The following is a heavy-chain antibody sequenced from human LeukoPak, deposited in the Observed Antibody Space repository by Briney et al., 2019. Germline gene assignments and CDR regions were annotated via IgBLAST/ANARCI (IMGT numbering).Heavy chain of an antibody. CDR2: IYYSGST. Sequence: PSETLSLTCTVSGGSISSYYWSWIRQPPGKGLEWIGYIYYSGSTNYNPSLKSRVTISVDTSKNPFSLKLSSVTAADTAVYYCARGGSRYYYMDVWGKGTTVTISS. CDR1: GGSISSYY. V-gene: IGHV4-59*01. J-gene: IGHJ6*03. CDR3: ARGGSRYYYMDV.